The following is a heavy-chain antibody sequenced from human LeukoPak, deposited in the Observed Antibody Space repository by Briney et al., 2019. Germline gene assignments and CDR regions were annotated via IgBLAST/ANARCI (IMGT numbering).Heavy chain of an antibody. D-gene: IGHD4-17*01. CDR2: ISGSASGGT. V-gene: IGHV3-23*01. J-gene: IGHJ4*02. CDR1: GFPFSTND. Sequence: GGSLRLSCAASGFPFSTNDMSWVRQAPGKGLEWVSAISGSASGGTTYEGSVKGRFTISRDNSKGTLYLQMNSLRAEDTAVYYCAKRGHYGDVYFDYWGQGTLVTVSS. CDR3: AKRGHYGDVYFDY.